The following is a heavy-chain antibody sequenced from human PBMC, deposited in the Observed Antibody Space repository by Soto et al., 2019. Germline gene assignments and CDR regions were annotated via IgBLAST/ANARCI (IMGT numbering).Heavy chain of an antibody. CDR3: ARDRMATPRGGVDH. CDR1: GFTFSSYG. D-gene: IGHD5-12*01. Sequence: QVQLVESGGGVVQPGRSLKLSCAASGFTFSSYGMHWVRQAPGKGLEWVAVIWYDGSNKYYADSVKGRFTISRDNSKNTLYLQMNSLRAEDTAVYYCARDRMATPRGGVDHWGQGTLVTVSS. V-gene: IGHV3-33*01. J-gene: IGHJ4*02. CDR2: IWYDGSNK.